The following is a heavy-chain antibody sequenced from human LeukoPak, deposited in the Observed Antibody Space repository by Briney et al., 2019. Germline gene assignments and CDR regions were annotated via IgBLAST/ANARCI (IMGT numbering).Heavy chain of an antibody. J-gene: IGHJ4*02. CDR3: AREGEQLGGVDY. V-gene: IGHV4-39*02. CDR1: GGSISSSSYY. CDR2: IYYSGST. D-gene: IGHD6-6*01. Sequence: SETLSLTCTVSGGSISSSSYYWGWIRQPSGKGLEWIGSIYYSGSTYYNPSLKSRVTISVDTSKNQFSLKLSSVTAADTAVYYCAREGEQLGGVDYWGQGTLVTVSS.